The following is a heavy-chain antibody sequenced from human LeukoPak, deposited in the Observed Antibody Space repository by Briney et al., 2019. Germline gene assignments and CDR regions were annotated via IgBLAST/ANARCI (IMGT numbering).Heavy chain of an antibody. CDR1: GYTFTDYY. D-gene: IGHD6-13*01. CDR3: AREDRPAAAGVY. J-gene: IGHJ4*02. Sequence: ASVKVSCKASGYTFTDYYMHWMRQAPGQGPEWMGWMNPNSGGTDYAQKFQGRVTMTRDTSISTAYMELSRLRSDDTAVYYCAREDRPAAAGVYWGQGTLVTVSS. V-gene: IGHV1-2*02. CDR2: MNPNSGGT.